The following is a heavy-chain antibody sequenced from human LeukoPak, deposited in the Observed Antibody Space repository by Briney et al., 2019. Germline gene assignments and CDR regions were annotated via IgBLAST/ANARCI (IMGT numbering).Heavy chain of an antibody. V-gene: IGHV3-7*01. Sequence: GGSLRLSCAASGFTFSNYAMSWVRQAPGKGLEWVANIKQDGSEKYYVDSVKGRFTISRDNAKNSLYLQMNSLRADDTAVYYCAGWAAAGHGFDPWGQGTLVTVSS. D-gene: IGHD6-13*01. CDR1: GFTFSNYA. CDR2: IKQDGSEK. J-gene: IGHJ5*02. CDR3: AGWAAAGHGFDP.